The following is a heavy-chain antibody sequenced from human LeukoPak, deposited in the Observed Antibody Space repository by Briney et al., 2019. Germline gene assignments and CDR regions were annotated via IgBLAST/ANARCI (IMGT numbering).Heavy chain of an antibody. J-gene: IGHJ3*02. CDR1: GGSFSGYY. CDR3: ARGKTSYDFWSGYYVAFDI. Sequence: SETLSLTCAVYGGSFSGYYWSWIRQPPGKGLEWIGEINHGGSTNYNPSLKSRVTISVDTSKNQFSLKLSSVTAADTAVYYCARGKTSYDFWSGYYVAFDIWGQGTMVTVSS. CDR2: INHGGST. V-gene: IGHV4-34*01. D-gene: IGHD3-3*01.